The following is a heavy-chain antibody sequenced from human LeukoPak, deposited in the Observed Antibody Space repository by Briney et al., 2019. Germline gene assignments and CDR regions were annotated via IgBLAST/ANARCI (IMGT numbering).Heavy chain of an antibody. J-gene: IGHJ4*02. Sequence: ASVKVSCKASGYTFTGYYMHWVRQAPGQGPEWMGHINPNSGDTDYAQNFQGRVTITRDTSITTAYMELSRLRYDDTAVYYCAKARVSGSASSDYWGQGTLVTVSS. CDR1: GYTFTGYY. D-gene: IGHD6-13*01. CDR2: INPNSGDT. CDR3: AKARVSGSASSDY. V-gene: IGHV1-2*06.